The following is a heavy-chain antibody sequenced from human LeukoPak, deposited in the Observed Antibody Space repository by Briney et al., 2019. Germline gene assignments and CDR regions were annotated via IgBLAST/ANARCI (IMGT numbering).Heavy chain of an antibody. CDR1: GYTFRSDG. CDR2: ISAYKGNT. Sequence: ASVKVSCKASGYTFRSDGINGVRQAPGQGLEWVGWISAYKGNTNYAQNVQGRVTMTTDTSTSTVYMELRSLRYDDTAVYYCARVGDYYYESSGYCDFWGQGTLVTVSS. V-gene: IGHV1-18*01. J-gene: IGHJ4*02. D-gene: IGHD3-22*01. CDR3: ARVGDYYYESSGYCDF.